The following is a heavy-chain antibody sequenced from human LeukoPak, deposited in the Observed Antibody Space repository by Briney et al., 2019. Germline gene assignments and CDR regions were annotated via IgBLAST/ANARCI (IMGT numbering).Heavy chain of an antibody. CDR1: GFTFSSYT. CDR2: ISYDGSNE. D-gene: IGHD3-22*01. CDR3: AKGSGRITMIVVDY. Sequence: GGSLRLSCAASGFTFSSYTMHWVRQAPGKGLEWVAVISYDGSNEYYADSVKGRFTISRDNSKNTLYLQMNSLRAEDTAVYYCAKGSGRITMIVVDYWGQGTLVTVSS. V-gene: IGHV3-30-3*01. J-gene: IGHJ4*02.